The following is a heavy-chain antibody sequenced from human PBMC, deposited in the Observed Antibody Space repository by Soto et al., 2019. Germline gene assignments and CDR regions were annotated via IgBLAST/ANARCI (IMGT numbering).Heavy chain of an antibody. D-gene: IGHD3-22*01. CDR3: AREKTGYYYDSSDLGGNWFDP. CDR2: IIPMFATP. Sequence: QVQLVQSGAEVKKPGSSVKVSCKSSGDTFISYGITWVRQAPGQGLEWMGGIIPMFATPKYAQKFQGRVTITADKSTSTVDMELSSLTSEDTAVYYCAREKTGYYYDSSDLGGNWFDPWGQGTLVTVSS. CDR1: GDTFISYG. V-gene: IGHV1-69*06. J-gene: IGHJ5*02.